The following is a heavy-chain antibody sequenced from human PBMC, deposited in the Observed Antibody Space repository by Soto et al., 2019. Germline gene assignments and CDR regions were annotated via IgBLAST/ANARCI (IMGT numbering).Heavy chain of an antibody. CDR1: GYSFTGYH. D-gene: IGHD2-8*01. V-gene: IGHV1-2*04. CDR2: INPKSGGT. CDR3: ARGDSTDCSNGVCSFFYNHDMDV. Sequence: ASVKVSCKASGYSFTGYHIHWVRQAPGQGLEWLGRINPKSGGTSTAQKFQGWVTMTADTSISTASMELTRLTSDDTAIYYCARGDSTDCSNGVCSFFYNHDMDVWGQGTTVTVSS. J-gene: IGHJ6*02.